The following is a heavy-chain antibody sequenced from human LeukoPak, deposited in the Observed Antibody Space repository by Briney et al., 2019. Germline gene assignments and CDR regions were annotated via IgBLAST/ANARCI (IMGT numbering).Heavy chain of an antibody. D-gene: IGHD2-15*01. CDR2: ISSSGTTI. J-gene: IGHJ2*01. V-gene: IGHV3-11*01. CDR1: GFTFSDYS. Sequence: PGGSLRLSCAASGFTFSDYSMSWIRQAPWKGLEWVSYISSSGTTIYSADSVKGRFTISRDNAKNSLYLQMNSLRPEDTALYYCAKDISIAATWYFDLWGRGTLVTVSS. CDR3: AKDISIAATWYFDL.